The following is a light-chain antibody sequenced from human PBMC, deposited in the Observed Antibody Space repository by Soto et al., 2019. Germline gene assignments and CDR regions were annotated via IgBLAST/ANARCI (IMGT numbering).Light chain of an antibody. CDR1: SNDVGSSNL. CDR3: CSFARSSTSYV. V-gene: IGLV2-23*01. Sequence: QSALTQPASVSGSPGQSITISCTGTSNDVGSSNLVSWYQQHPGKAPKLIIYEGSRRPSGVSGRFSGSMSGNTASLTISGLQAEDEAEYYCCSFARSSTSYVFGTGTKLTVL. J-gene: IGLJ1*01. CDR2: EGS.